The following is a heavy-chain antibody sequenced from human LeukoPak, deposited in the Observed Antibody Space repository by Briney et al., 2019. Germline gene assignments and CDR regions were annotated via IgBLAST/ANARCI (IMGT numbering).Heavy chain of an antibody. CDR2: ISYDGSNK. J-gene: IGHJ6*03. CDR1: GFTFSSYA. Sequence: GGSLRLSCAASGFTFSSYAMHWVRQAPGKGLEWVAVISYDGSNKYYADSVKGRFTISRDNSKNTLYLQMNSLRAEDTAVYYCARGDIVVVPAQYSMDVWGKGTTVTVSS. V-gene: IGHV3-30-3*01. D-gene: IGHD2-2*01. CDR3: ARGDIVVVPAQYSMDV.